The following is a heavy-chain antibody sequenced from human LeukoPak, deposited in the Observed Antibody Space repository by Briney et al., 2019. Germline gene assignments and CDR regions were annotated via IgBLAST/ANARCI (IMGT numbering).Heavy chain of an antibody. V-gene: IGHV3-15*01. CDR2: IKSKKDGEIT. Sequence: PGGSLRLSCAVSGINFSNAWLSWVRQAPGKGLEWVGRIKSKKDGEITDYAAPMKGRFTISRDDSKDTLYLQMNSLKTEDTAVYYCSTGGGVLRFLGGQGTLVTVSS. CDR1: GINFSNAW. CDR3: STGGGVLRFL. J-gene: IGHJ4*02. D-gene: IGHD3-3*01.